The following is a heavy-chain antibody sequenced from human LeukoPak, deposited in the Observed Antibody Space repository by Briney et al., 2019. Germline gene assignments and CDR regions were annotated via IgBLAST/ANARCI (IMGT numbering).Heavy chain of an antibody. J-gene: IGHJ4*02. CDR1: GFTFGAYS. CDR2: ISWNSGTI. D-gene: IGHD7-27*01. Sequence: GGSLRLSCAASGFTFGAYSMHWVRQVPGKDLEWVSGISWNSGTIDYVDSVRGRFTISRDNAKSSLYLQMNSLRADDTALYYCAKGNWGSPFDSWGQGTLVTVSS. CDR3: AKGNWGSPFDS. V-gene: IGHV3-9*01.